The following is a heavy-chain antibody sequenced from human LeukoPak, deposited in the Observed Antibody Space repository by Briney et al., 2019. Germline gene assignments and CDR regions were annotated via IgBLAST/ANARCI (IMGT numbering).Heavy chain of an antibody. Sequence: GGSLRLSCAASGFTFSSYWMSWVRQAPGEGLEWVANIKQDGTEKNYVDSVKGRFTISRDNAKNSLYLQMNSLRAEDTAVYYCARERGSGSYHPFDPWGQGTLATVSS. CDR3: ARERGSGSYHPFDP. CDR1: GFTFSSYW. J-gene: IGHJ5*02. D-gene: IGHD3-10*01. CDR2: IKQDGTEK. V-gene: IGHV3-7*01.